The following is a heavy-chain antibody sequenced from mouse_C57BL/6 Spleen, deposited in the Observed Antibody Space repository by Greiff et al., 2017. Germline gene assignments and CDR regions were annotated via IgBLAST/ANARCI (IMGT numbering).Heavy chain of an antibody. CDR2: ISSGGSYT. CDR3: ARQGSSGYAAY. J-gene: IGHJ3*01. Sequence: DVKLVESGGDLVKPGGSLKLSCAASGFTFSSYGMSWVRQTPDKRLEWVATISSGGSYTYYPDSVKGRFTISRDNAKNTLYLQMSSLKSEDTAMYYCARQGSSGYAAYWGQGTLVTVSA. V-gene: IGHV5-6*02. D-gene: IGHD3-2*02. CDR1: GFTFSSYG.